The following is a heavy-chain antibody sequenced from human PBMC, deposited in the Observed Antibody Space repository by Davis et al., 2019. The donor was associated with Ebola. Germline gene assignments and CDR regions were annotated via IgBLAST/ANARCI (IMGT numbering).Heavy chain of an antibody. Sequence: ASVKVSCKSSGHLYLHWVRQAPGQGLEWMGVISPDGDYRSYAQKFQDRLTMTSDTSTTTVYMELSSLPHEDTAVYYCARDLAVAGPGDLDAFDLWGRGTTVSVSS. CDR1: GHLY. CDR3: ARDLAVAGPGDLDAFDL. V-gene: IGHV1-46*01. J-gene: IGHJ3*01. CDR2: ISPDGDYR. D-gene: IGHD6-19*01.